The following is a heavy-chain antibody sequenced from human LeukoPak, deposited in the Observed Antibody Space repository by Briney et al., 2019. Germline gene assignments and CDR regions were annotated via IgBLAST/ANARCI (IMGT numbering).Heavy chain of an antibody. CDR2: IYYSGST. CDR1: GGPISSYY. Sequence: SETLPLTCTVSGGPISSYYWSWIRQPPGKGLKWIGYIYYSGSTNYNPSLKSRVTISVDTSKSQFSLKLSSVTAADTAVYYCARRSSSGWGAFDIWGQGTMVTVSS. J-gene: IGHJ3*02. D-gene: IGHD6-19*01. CDR3: ARRSSSGWGAFDI. V-gene: IGHV4-59*01.